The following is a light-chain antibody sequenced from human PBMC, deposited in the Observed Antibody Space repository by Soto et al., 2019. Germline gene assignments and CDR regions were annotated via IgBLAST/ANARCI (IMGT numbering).Light chain of an antibody. V-gene: IGKV3-20*01. CDR1: QSVVSSY. Sequence: EFVLTQSPGTLSLSPGERATLSCRASQSVVSSYLGWYQQKPGQAPRLLIYAASSRATGSPDRFSGSGSGTDFTLTISRLEPEDFAVYYCQKYGSSPITFGQGTRLEIK. CDR3: QKYGSSPIT. J-gene: IGKJ5*01. CDR2: AAS.